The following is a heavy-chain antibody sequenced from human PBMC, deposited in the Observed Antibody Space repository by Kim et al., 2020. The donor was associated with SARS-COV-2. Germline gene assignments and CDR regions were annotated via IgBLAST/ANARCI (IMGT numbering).Heavy chain of an antibody. CDR3: ALLWFGELSDYFDY. D-gene: IGHD3-10*01. CDR2: INAGNGNT. V-gene: IGHV1-3*01. J-gene: IGHJ4*02. CDR1: GYTFTSYA. Sequence: ASVKVSCKASGYTFTSYAMHWVRQAPGQRLEWMGWINAGNGNTKYSQKFQGRVTITRDTSASTAYMELSSLRSEDTAVYYCALLWFGELSDYFDYWGQGTLVTVSS.